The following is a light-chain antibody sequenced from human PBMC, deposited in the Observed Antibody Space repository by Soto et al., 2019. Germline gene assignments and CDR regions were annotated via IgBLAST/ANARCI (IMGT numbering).Light chain of an antibody. CDR1: RGHRSSI. Sequence: QPVLTQSSSASASLGSSVKLTCTLSRGHRSSIIAWHQQQPGKAPRYLMKLEGSGSYNKGSGIPDRFSGSSSGADRYLTISNLQFEDEADYYCETWDSNIRLFGGGTQLTVL. CDR2: LEGSGSY. CDR3: ETWDSNIRL. V-gene: IGLV4-60*02. J-gene: IGLJ3*02.